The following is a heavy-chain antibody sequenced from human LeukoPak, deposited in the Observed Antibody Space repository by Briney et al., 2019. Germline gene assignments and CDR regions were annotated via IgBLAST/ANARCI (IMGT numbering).Heavy chain of an antibody. CDR3: ARGPRLCSGGSCYSGWFDP. J-gene: IGHJ5*02. CDR2: ISYDGSNK. CDR1: GFTFSSYV. Sequence: GGSLRLSCAASGFTFSSYVMHWVRQAPGKGLEWVALISYDGSNKYYADSVKGRFTISRDNSKNTLYLQMNSLRAEDTAVYYCARGPRLCSGGSCYSGWFDPWGQGTLVTVSS. D-gene: IGHD2-15*01. V-gene: IGHV3-30-3*02.